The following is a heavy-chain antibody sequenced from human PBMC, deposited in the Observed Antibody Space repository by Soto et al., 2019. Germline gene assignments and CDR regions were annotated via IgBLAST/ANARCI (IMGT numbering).Heavy chain of an antibody. CDR1: GYTFTGYY. CDR2: INPNSGGT. J-gene: IGHJ4*02. V-gene: IGHV1-2*02. Sequence: ASVKVSCKASGYTFTGYYMHWVRQAPGQGLEWMGWINPNSGGTNYAQKFQGRVTMTRDTSINTAYMELSRLRSDDTAVYYCASRSSGWYQTLDYWGQGTLVTVSS. CDR3: ASRSSGWYQTLDY. D-gene: IGHD6-19*01.